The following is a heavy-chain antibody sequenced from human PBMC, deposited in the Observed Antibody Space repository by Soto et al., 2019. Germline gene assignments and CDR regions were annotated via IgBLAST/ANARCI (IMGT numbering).Heavy chain of an antibody. CDR3: ARRYCTNGVCYTGFGY. CDR1: GYSFTSYW. D-gene: IGHD2-8*01. CDR2: IYPGDSDT. J-gene: IGHJ4*02. Sequence: GESLKISCKGSGYSFTSYWIGWVRQMPGKGLEWMGIIYPGDSDTRYSPSFQGQVTISADKSISTAYLQWSSLKASDTAMYYCARRYCTNGVCYTGFGYWGQGTLVTVSS. V-gene: IGHV5-51*01.